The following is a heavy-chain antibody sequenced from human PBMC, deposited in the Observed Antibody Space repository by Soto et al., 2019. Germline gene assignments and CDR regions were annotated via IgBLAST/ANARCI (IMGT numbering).Heavy chain of an antibody. CDR1: GGTFSSYA. D-gene: IGHD2-2*01. CDR3: AAGSQYCSSTSCYYYYGMDV. J-gene: IGHJ6*02. Sequence: SVKVSCKASGGTFSSYAISWVRQAPGQGLEWMGGIIPIFGTANYAQKFQGRVTITRDMSTSTAYMELSSLRSEDTAVYYCAAGSQYCSSTSCYYYYGMDVWGQGTTVTVSS. CDR2: IIPIFGTA. V-gene: IGHV1-69*05.